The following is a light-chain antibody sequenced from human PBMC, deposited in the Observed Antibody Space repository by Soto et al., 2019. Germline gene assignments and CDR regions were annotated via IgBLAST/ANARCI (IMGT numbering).Light chain of an antibody. CDR3: QQSYISPYT. Sequence: DVQMTQSPASLSASVGDRVTITCRASQSISKNLNWYQHKVGKAPQLLIYSASDSQAGVRSRFSGSGSGTDFTLIISGLQPEDFATYYCQQSYISPYTFGQGTKVDIK. J-gene: IGKJ2*01. CDR2: SAS. V-gene: IGKV1-39*01. CDR1: QSISKN.